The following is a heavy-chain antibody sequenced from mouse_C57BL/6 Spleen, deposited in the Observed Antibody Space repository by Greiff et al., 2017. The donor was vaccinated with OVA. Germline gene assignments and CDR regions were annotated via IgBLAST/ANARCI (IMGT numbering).Heavy chain of an antibody. CDR2: ISSGSSTI. CDR3: ARLGYYGSRYAMDD. V-gene: IGHV5-17*01. CDR1: GFTFSDYG. Sequence: EVKLVESGGGLVKPGGSLKLSCAASGFTFSDYGMHWVRQAPEKGLEWVAYISSGSSTIYYADTVKGRFTISRDNAKNTLFLQKTRLMSEDTAMYDGARLGYYGSRYAMDDWGQGTTVTVSS. J-gene: IGHJ4*01. D-gene: IGHD1-1*01.